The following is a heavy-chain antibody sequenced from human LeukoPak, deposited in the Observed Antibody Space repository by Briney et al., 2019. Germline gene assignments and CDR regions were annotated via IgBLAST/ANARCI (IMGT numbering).Heavy chain of an antibody. Sequence: SETLSLTCTVSGGSISSGSYYWSWIRQPAGKGLEWIGRIYTSGSTNYNPSLKSRVTISVDTSKNQFSLKLSSVTAADTAVYYCARDPTYGLFDYWGQGTLVTVSS. CDR1: GGSISSGSYY. CDR3: ARDPTYGLFDY. J-gene: IGHJ4*02. CDR2: IYTSGST. V-gene: IGHV4-61*02. D-gene: IGHD2/OR15-2a*01.